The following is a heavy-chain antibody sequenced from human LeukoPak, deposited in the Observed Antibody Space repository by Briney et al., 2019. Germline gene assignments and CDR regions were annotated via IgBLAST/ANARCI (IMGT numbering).Heavy chain of an antibody. V-gene: IGHV4-61*02. CDR3: ARAGYGFLEWPVQYYFDY. J-gene: IGHJ4*02. D-gene: IGHD3-3*01. Sequence: NASETLSLTCTVSGGSISSGSYYWSWIRQPAGKGLEWIGRIYTSGSTNYNPSLKSRVTIPVDTSKNQFSLKLSSVTAADTAVYYCARAGYGFLEWPVQYYFDYWGQGTLVTVSS. CDR1: GGSISSGSYY. CDR2: IYTSGST.